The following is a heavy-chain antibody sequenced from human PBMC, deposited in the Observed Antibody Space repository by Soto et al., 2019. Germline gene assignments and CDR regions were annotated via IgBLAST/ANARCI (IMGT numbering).Heavy chain of an antibody. D-gene: IGHD3-16*01. CDR1: GFTFSEHY. V-gene: IGHV3-72*01. CDR3: ARATVGTYYFDY. CDR2: TRDKTNSYTT. Sequence: PGGSLRLSCAASGFTFSEHYMDWVLQAPGKGLAWVGRTRDKTNSYTTEYAASVKGRFTNSRDDSKSSLYLQMNSLKTEDTAVYYCARATVGTYYFDYWGQGTLVTVSS. J-gene: IGHJ4*02.